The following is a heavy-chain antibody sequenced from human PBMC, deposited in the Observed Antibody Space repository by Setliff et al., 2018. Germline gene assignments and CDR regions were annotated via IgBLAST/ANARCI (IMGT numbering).Heavy chain of an antibody. D-gene: IGHD1-1*01. CDR1: GGSFTYYY. V-gene: IGHV4-34*01. J-gene: IGHJ4*02. CDR2: INHRGST. CDR3: AKGGGRYHSDS. Sequence: PSETLSLTCLASGGSFTYYYWTWIRQPPGKGLEWIGEINHRGSTNYNPSLKSRVTISIDKSNNQFSLKLTSMTAADTAVYYCAKGGGRYHSDSWGQGILVTVSS.